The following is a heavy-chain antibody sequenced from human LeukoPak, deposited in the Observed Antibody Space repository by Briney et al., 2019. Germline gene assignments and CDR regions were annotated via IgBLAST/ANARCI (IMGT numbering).Heavy chain of an antibody. D-gene: IGHD6-19*01. CDR1: GFTFSSYA. J-gene: IGHJ4*02. V-gene: IGHV3-23*01. Sequence: QAGGSLRLSCAASGFTFSSYAMSWVRQAPGKGLEWVSAISGSGGSTYYADSVKGRFTISRDNSKNTLYLQMNSLRAEDTAVYYCAKDFYGDGSGWLFDYWGQGTLVTVSS. CDR2: ISGSGGST. CDR3: AKDFYGDGSGWLFDY.